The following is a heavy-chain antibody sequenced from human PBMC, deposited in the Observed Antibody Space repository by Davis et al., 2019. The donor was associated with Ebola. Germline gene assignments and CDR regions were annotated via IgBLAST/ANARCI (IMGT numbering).Heavy chain of an antibody. J-gene: IGHJ4*02. D-gene: IGHD3-16*01. V-gene: IGHV3-23*01. CDR2: ISGSGGST. CDR3: AKVPYTTIIRVYFDY. Sequence: GESLKISCAASGFTFSSYAMSWVRQAPGKGLEWVSAISGSGGSTYYADSVKGRFTISRDNSKNTLYLQMNSLRAEDTAVYYCAKVPYTTIIRVYFDYWGRGTLVTVSS. CDR1: GFTFSSYA.